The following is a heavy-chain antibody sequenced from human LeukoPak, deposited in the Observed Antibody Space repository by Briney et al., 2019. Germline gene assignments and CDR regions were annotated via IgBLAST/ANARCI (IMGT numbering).Heavy chain of an antibody. D-gene: IGHD2-15*01. CDR3: ARGYCSGGSCRKLDY. CDR2: ISSSSSYI. V-gene: IGHV3-21*01. Sequence: PGGSLRLSCAASGFTFSSYSMNWVRQAPGKGLEWVSSISSSSSYIYYADSVKGRFTISRDNAKKSLYLQMNSLRAEDTAVYYCARGYCSGGSCRKLDYWGQGTLVTVSS. J-gene: IGHJ4*02. CDR1: GFTFSSYS.